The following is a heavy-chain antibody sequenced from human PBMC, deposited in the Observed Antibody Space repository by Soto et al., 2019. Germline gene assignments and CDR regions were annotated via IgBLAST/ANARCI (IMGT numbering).Heavy chain of an antibody. CDR1: GYTFTSHG. CDR2: VSGYNGNT. Sequence: QVQLVQSGAEVKKPGASVKVSCKASGYTFTSHGISWVRQAPGQGLEWMGWVSGYNGNTNYAQKFQGRVTMTTDTTTTTAHMELRSLTSDDTAVYYCSRDLGAKVYFWGQGTLVTVSS. V-gene: IGHV1-18*01. D-gene: IGHD3-16*01. CDR3: SRDLGAKVYF. J-gene: IGHJ4*02.